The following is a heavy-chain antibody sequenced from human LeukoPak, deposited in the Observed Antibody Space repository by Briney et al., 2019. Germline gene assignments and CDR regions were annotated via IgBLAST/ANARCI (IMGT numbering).Heavy chain of an antibody. CDR1: GGSISSYY. CDR3: ARDRGYCSSTSCYNDAFDI. Sequence: SETLSLTCTVSGGSISSYYWSWIRQPAGKGLEWIGRIYTSGSTNYNPSLKSRVTMSVDTSKNQFSLKLSSVTAAGTAVYYCARDRGYCSSTSCYNDAFDIWGQGTMVTVSS. V-gene: IGHV4-4*07. J-gene: IGHJ3*02. D-gene: IGHD2-2*02. CDR2: IYTSGST.